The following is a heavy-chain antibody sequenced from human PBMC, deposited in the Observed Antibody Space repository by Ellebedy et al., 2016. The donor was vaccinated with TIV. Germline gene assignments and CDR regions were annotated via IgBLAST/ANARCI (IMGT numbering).Heavy chain of an antibody. CDR1: GGSFSSYY. CDR3: ARHNRDCSGGRCYTFDS. Sequence: SETLSLXXTASGGSFSSYYWSWIRQLPGKGLEWTGFIYSSGSTNYNPSLKSRVTISVDTPKKQFSLKLSSVTAADTAVYYCARHNRDCSGGRCYTFDSWGQGTLVTVSS. J-gene: IGHJ4*02. V-gene: IGHV4-59*08. D-gene: IGHD2-15*01. CDR2: IYSSGST.